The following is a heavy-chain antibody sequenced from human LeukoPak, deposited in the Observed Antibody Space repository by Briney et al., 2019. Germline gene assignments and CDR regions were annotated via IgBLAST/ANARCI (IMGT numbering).Heavy chain of an antibody. CDR1: GFTFSDYY. V-gene: IGHV3-11*01. CDR3: ARRSSGWSGDPYGMDV. J-gene: IGHJ6*02. Sequence: GGSLRLSCAASGFTFSDYYMSWIRQAPGKGLEWVSYISSSGSTIYYADSVKGRFTISRDNAKNSLYLQMNSLRAEDTAVYYCARRSSGWSGDPYGMDVWGQGTTVTVSS. CDR2: ISSSGSTI. D-gene: IGHD6-19*01.